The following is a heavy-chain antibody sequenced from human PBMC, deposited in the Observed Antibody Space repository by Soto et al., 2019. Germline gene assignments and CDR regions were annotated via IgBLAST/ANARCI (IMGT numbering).Heavy chain of an antibody. CDR2: IYHSGST. CDR1: GGSFSGYY. Sequence: SETLSLTCAVYGGSFSGYYWSWIRQPPGKGLEWIGEIYHSGSTNYNPSLKSRVTISVDKSKNQFSLKLSSVTAADTAVYYCARVAVAGTRVDYWGQGTLVTVS. D-gene: IGHD6-19*01. V-gene: IGHV4-34*01. J-gene: IGHJ4*02. CDR3: ARVAVAGTRVDY.